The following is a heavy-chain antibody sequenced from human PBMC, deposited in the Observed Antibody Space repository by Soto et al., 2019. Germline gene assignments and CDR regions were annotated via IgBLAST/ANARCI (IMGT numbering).Heavy chain of an antibody. D-gene: IGHD1-7*01. J-gene: IGHJ6*02. V-gene: IGHV1-18*01. CDR1: GYTFSSYV. Sequence: ASVKVSCKASGYTFSSYVITWMRQAPGQGLEWMGWISADNGNTNYAQKLQGRVLMTKDTSTSTAYMEVRSLRSDDTAVYYCARVGPTRRTTISYGMDVWGQGTTVTVSS. CDR3: ARVGPTRRTTISYGMDV. CDR2: ISADNGNT.